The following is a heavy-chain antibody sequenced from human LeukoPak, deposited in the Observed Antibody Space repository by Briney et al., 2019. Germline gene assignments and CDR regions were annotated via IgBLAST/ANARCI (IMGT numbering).Heavy chain of an antibody. CDR3: ARGFQGYSSSWYEDAFDI. J-gene: IGHJ3*02. CDR1: GYSISSGYY. Sequence: SETLSLTCTVSGYSISSGYYWGWIRQPPGKGLEWIGRIYTSGSTNYNPSLKSRVTMSVDTSKNQFSLKLSSVTAADTAVYYCARGFQGYSSSWYEDAFDIWGQGTMVTVSS. V-gene: IGHV4-38-2*02. D-gene: IGHD6-13*01. CDR2: IYTSGST.